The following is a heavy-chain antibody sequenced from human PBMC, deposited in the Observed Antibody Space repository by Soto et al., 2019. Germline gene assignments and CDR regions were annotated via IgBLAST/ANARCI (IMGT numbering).Heavy chain of an antibody. Sequence: QVQLQESGPGLVKPSQTLSLTCTVSGDSISSGYYWSWIRQHPGKGLEWIGYIYYSGSTYYNPSLNSRVTMSVDTSKNQFSLSLTSVTAAATAVYYCARDQGGFGDYAVWGQGTTVIVSS. CDR1: GDSISSGYY. D-gene: IGHD4-17*01. J-gene: IGHJ6*02. CDR2: IYYSGST. V-gene: IGHV4-31*03. CDR3: ARDQGGFGDYAV.